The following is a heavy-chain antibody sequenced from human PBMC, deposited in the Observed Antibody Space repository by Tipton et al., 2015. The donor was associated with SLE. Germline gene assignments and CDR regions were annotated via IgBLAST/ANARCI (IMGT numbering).Heavy chain of an antibody. Sequence: TLSLTCTVSGGSISSSSYYWGWIRQPPGKGLEWIGSIYYSGSTYSNPSLKSRVTISVDTSKNQFSLKLSSVTAADTAVYYCASRIVGALYYFDYWGQGTLVTVSS. J-gene: IGHJ4*02. V-gene: IGHV4-39*07. CDR2: IYYSGST. CDR1: GGSISSSSYY. CDR3: ASRIVGALYYFDY. D-gene: IGHD1-26*01.